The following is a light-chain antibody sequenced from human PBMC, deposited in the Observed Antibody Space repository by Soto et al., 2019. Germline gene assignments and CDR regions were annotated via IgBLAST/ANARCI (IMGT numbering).Light chain of an antibody. CDR2: DVD. J-gene: IGLJ1*01. V-gene: IGLV2-8*01. Sequence: QSVLTQPPSASGSPGQSVPISCSGTSSDVGGYDSVSWYQHHPGKVPKLIIFDVDKWPSGVPDRFSGFKSGNTASLTVSGLRAEDEADYYSSSYAGSNTFVFGTGTKVTVL. CDR3: SSYAGSNTFV. CDR1: SSDVGGYDS.